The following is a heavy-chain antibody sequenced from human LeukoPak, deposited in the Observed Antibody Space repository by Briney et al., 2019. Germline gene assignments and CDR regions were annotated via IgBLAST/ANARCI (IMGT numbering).Heavy chain of an antibody. Sequence: GGSLRLSCAASGFTFSTYEMNWVRQAPGKGLEWVSYIGSSNTIYYADSVKGRFTISRDNAKNSLYLQMNSLRAEDTAVYYCANLFVGVSFRQAYYYDSSGYDLLDYWGQGTLVTVSS. V-gene: IGHV3-48*03. CDR2: IGSSNTI. CDR3: ANLFVGVSFRQAYYYDSSGYDLLDY. J-gene: IGHJ4*02. CDR1: GFTFSTYE. D-gene: IGHD3-22*01.